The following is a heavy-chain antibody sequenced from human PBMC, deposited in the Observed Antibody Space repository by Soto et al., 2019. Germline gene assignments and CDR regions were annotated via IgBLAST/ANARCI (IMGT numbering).Heavy chain of an antibody. CDR1: GFTFSSYG. CDR2: IWYDGSNK. J-gene: IGHJ5*02. Sequence: QVQLVESGGGVVQPGRSLRLSCAASGFTFSSYGMHWVRQAPGKGLEWVAVIWYDGSNKYYADSVKGRFTISRDNSKNTLYLQMNSLRAEDTAVYYCAREEGGVIVVPWFWFDPWGQGTLVTFSS. D-gene: IGHD2-2*01. CDR3: AREEGGVIVVPWFWFDP. V-gene: IGHV3-33*01.